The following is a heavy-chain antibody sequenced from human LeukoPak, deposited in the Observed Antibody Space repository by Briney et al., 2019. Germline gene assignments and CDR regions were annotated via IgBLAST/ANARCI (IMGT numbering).Heavy chain of an antibody. CDR3: VRDRWPGLGDF. J-gene: IGHJ6*02. V-gene: IGHV3-66*01. CDR1: GFTVSDNY. CDR2: VYSGGLT. D-gene: IGHD6-19*01. Sequence: GGSLRLPCAASGFTVSDNYMSWVRQAPGKGLEWVSTVYSGGLTYCADPVKGRFTISRDNSKNTLYLQMSSLRAEDTAVYYCVRDRWPGLGDFWGQGTTVTVSS.